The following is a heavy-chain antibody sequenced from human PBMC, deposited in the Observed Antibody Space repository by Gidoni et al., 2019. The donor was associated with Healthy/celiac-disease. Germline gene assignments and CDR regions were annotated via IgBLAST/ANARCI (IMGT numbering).Heavy chain of an antibody. J-gene: IGHJ3*02. CDR2: IGTAGDT. CDR3: ARGYCSSTSCYHDAFDI. V-gene: IGHV3-13*01. D-gene: IGHD2-2*01. Sequence: EVQLVESGGGLVQPGGSLRLSCAASVFTFSSYDMHWVLQATGKGLEWVSAIGTAGDTYYPGSVKGRFTISRENAKNSLYLQMNSLRAGDTAVYYCARGYCSSTSCYHDAFDIWGQGTMVTVTS. CDR1: VFTFSSYD.